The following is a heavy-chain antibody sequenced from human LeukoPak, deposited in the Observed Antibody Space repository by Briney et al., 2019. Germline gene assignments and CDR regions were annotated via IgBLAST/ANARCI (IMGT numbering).Heavy chain of an antibody. CDR3: ALNRGSGWYFHY. CDR1: GFTFSIYA. Sequence: PGGSLRLSCAASGFTFSIYAMHWVRQAPGKGLEWVAVISYDGSNKYYADSVKGRFTISRDNSKNTLYLQMNSLRAEDTAVYYCALNRGSGWYFHYWGQGTLVTVSS. D-gene: IGHD6-19*01. CDR2: ISYDGSNK. V-gene: IGHV3-30*04. J-gene: IGHJ4*02.